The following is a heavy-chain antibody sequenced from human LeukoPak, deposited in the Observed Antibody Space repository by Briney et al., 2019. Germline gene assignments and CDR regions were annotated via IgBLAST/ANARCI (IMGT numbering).Heavy chain of an antibody. CDR1: GFTFSSYE. J-gene: IGHJ4*02. CDR2: ISSSGSAI. D-gene: IGHD6-19*01. Sequence: GGSLGLSCAASGFTFSSYEMNWVRQAPGKCLEWVSKISSSGSAIYYADSVKGRFTISRDNAKSTLYLQMNSLRVEDTAVYYCARGGSLGYWGQGTLVTVSS. V-gene: IGHV3-48*03. CDR3: ARGGSLGY.